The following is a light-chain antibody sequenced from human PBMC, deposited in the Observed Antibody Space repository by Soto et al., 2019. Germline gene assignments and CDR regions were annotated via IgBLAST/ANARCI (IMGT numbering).Light chain of an antibody. J-gene: IGKJ2*01. CDR2: DAS. Sequence: DIQMTQSPSTLSASVGDRVTIACRASQSIDSWLAWYQQKPGKAPKFLIYDASDLESGVPSRFSGSGSGTEFTLTISSLQTDDFATYYCQQYRGKPFTFGQGTKVEI. CDR3: QQYRGKPFT. V-gene: IGKV1-5*01. CDR1: QSIDSW.